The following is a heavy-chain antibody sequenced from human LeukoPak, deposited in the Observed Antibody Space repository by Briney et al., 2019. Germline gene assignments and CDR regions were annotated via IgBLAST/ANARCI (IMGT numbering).Heavy chain of an antibody. D-gene: IGHD3-10*01. J-gene: IGHJ4*02. CDR1: GFTFSSYA. CDR3: AKALGGSGSNFDY. V-gene: IGHV3-23*01. Sequence: GGSLRLSCAASGFTFSSYAMNWVRQAPGKGLEWVSTISGSGGSTYYADSVKGRFTICRDNSKNTLYLQMNSLRAEDTAVYYCAKALGGSGSNFDYWGQGTLVTVSS. CDR2: ISGSGGST.